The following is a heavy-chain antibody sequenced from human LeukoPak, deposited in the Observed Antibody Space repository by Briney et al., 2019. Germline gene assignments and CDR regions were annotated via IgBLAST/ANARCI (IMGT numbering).Heavy chain of an antibody. J-gene: IGHJ5*02. Sequence: SETLSLTCAVYGGSFSGYYWSWIRQPPGKGLEWIGEINHSGSTNYNPSPKSRVTISVDTSKNQFSLKLSSVTAADTAVYYCARSGSYRGYNWFDPWGQGTLVTVSS. CDR3: ARSGSYRGYNWFDP. CDR2: INHSGST. V-gene: IGHV4-34*01. D-gene: IGHD1-26*01. CDR1: GGSFSGYY.